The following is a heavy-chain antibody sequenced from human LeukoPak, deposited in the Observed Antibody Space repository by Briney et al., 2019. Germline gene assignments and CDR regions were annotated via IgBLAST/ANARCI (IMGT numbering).Heavy chain of an antibody. CDR3: ARVELAPYYYYMDV. CDR1: VLRLRSYE. Sequence: GGTLRLSCAASVLRLRSYEINWVREAPGKGREWVSHIRSSGSTIWYADSGKRRFTISRDNAKNSLYLQMNSMRAEDTAVYYCARVELAPYYYYMDVWGKGTTVTVSS. J-gene: IGHJ6*03. D-gene: IGHD1-7*01. V-gene: IGHV3-48*03. CDR2: IRSSGSTI.